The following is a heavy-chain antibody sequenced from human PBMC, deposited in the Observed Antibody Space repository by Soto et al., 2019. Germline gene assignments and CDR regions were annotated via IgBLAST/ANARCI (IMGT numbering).Heavy chain of an antibody. J-gene: IGHJ6*02. CDR1: GYSFTSYW. V-gene: IGHV5-51*01. Sequence: PGESLKISCKGSGYSFTSYWIVWVRQMSGKGLEWMGTIYPGDSDTRYSPSFQGQVTISADKSISTAYLQWNSLKASDTAMYFCARNKGYCSSSSGYGMDVWGQGAAVTVSS. CDR3: ARNKGYCSSSSGYGMDV. D-gene: IGHD2-2*01. CDR2: IYPGDSDT.